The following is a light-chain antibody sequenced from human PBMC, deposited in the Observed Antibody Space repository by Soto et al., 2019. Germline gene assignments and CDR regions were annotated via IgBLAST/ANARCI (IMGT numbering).Light chain of an antibody. CDR1: QSISSW. Sequence: DIQMTQSPSTLSASVGDRVTITCRASQSISSWLAWYQQKPGKAPKFLLYKASSLESGVPSRFSGSGSGTEFTLTISSLQPDDFAADYCQQYNSWYTFGQGTKLEIK. J-gene: IGKJ2*01. V-gene: IGKV1-5*03. CDR2: KAS. CDR3: QQYNSWYT.